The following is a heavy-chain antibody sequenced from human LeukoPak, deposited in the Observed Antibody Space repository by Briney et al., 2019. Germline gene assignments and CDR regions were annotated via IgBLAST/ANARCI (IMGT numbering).Heavy chain of an antibody. CDR3: ARDGGGAAAGTPGWFDP. Sequence: SETLSLTCTVSGGSISSSSYYWGWIRQPPGKGLEWTGSMYCSGSTSYNPSLKSRVTISVDTSKNQFSLKLSSVTAADTAVYYCARDGGGAAAGTPGWFDPWGQGTLVTVSS. CDR1: GGSISSSSYY. D-gene: IGHD6-13*01. V-gene: IGHV4-39*07. J-gene: IGHJ5*02. CDR2: MYCSGST.